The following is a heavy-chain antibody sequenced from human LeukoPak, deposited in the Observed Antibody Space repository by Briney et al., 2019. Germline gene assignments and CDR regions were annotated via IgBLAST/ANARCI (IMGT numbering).Heavy chain of an antibody. CDR3: ARVRYQTADY. J-gene: IGHJ4*02. CDR2: ISYGGSNK. CDR1: GFTFSSYG. V-gene: IGHV3-30*03. Sequence: HPGGSLRLSCAASGFTFSSYGMHWVRQAPGKGLEWVAVISYGGSNKYYADSVKGRFTISRDNSKNSVYLQMNSLRVEDTAVYYCARVRYQTADYWGQGTLVTVSS. D-gene: IGHD3-16*02.